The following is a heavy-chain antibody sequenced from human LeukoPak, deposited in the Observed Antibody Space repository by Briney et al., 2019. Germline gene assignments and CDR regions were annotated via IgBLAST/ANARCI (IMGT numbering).Heavy chain of an antibody. J-gene: IGHJ4*02. V-gene: IGHV3-33*01. CDR3: ASENYADSGGVDY. Sequence: SGGSLRLSCVTSGFTFKTYHMHWVRQAPGKGLEWVGVIWYRVTDNDYADSVKGRFTISRDDSMNTVYLEMNSLRVEDTAVYYCASENYADSGGVDYWGRGTLVTVSA. CDR2: IWYRVTDN. D-gene: IGHD3-16*01. CDR1: GFTFKTYH.